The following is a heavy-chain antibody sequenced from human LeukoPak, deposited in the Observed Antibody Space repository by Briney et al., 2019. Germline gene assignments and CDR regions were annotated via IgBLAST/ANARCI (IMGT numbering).Heavy chain of an antibody. CDR2: IYASEST. J-gene: IGHJ5*02. CDR1: GGSIRIGFYH. Sequence: PSETLSLTCTVSGGSIRIGFYHWSWIRQPAGKGLEWIGRIYASESTMYNPSFKTRVTISLDTSKNHFSLRLSSVTAADTAVYYCARGSLDDYGGNSARYNWFDAWGQGILVTVSS. CDR3: ARGSLDDYGGNSARYNWFDA. D-gene: IGHD4-23*01. V-gene: IGHV4-61*02.